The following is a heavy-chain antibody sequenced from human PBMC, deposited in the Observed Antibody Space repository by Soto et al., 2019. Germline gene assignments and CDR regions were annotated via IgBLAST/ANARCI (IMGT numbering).Heavy chain of an antibody. Sequence: SETLSLTCTVSGGSISSYYWSWIRQPPGKGLEWIGYIYYSGSTNYNPSLKSRVTISVDTSKNQFSLKLSSVTAADTAVYYCARGLVVVAARAWFDPWGQGTPVTVSS. CDR2: IYYSGST. V-gene: IGHV4-59*01. D-gene: IGHD2-15*01. CDR3: ARGLVVVAARAWFDP. J-gene: IGHJ5*02. CDR1: GGSISSYY.